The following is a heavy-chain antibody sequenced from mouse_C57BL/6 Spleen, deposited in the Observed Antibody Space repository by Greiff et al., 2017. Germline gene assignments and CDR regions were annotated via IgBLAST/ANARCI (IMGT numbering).Heavy chain of an antibody. J-gene: IGHJ4*01. CDR1: GYTFTSYW. V-gene: IGHV1-52*01. CDR3: ARTGPYDYYAMDY. D-gene: IGHD6-5*01. CDR2: IDPSDSET. Sequence: QVQLQQSGAELVRPGSSVKLSCKASGYTFTSYWMHWVKQRPIQGLEWIGNIDPSDSETHYNQKFKDKATLTVDKSSSTAYMQLSSLTSEDSAVXYCARTGPYDYYAMDYWGQGTSVTVSS.